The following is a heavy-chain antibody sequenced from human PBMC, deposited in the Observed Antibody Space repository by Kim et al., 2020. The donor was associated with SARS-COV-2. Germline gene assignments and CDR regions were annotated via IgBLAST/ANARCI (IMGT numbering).Heavy chain of an antibody. CDR1: GGSISSSSYY. J-gene: IGHJ4*01. CDR2: IYYSGST. D-gene: IGHD3-3*01. V-gene: IGHV4-39*07. CDR3: ARGSVFGVGFPFAY. Sequence: SETLSLTCTVSGGSISSSSYYWGWIRQPPGKGLEWIGSIYYSGSTYYNPSLKSRVTISVDTSKNQFSLKLSSVTAADTAVYYCARGSVFGVGFPFAYWG.